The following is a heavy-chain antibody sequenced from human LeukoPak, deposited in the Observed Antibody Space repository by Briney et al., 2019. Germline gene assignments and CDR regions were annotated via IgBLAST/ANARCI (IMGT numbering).Heavy chain of an antibody. D-gene: IGHD3-22*01. CDR1: GFSLSSSGMC. CDR3: ARSYYDSSGYSYYFDY. J-gene: IGHJ4*02. V-gene: IGHV2-70*11. CDR2: IDWDDDK. Sequence: SGPTLVSPTQTLTLTCTFSGFSLSSSGMCVSWIRQPPGKALEWLARIDWDDDKYYSTSLKTRLTISKDTSKNQVVLTMTNMDPVDTATYYCARSYYDSSGYSYYFDYWGQGTLVTVSS.